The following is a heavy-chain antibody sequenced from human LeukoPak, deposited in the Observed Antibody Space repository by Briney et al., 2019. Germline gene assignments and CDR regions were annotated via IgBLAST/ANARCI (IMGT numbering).Heavy chain of an antibody. CDR2: ISSSSSYI. CDR3: ARDRGVPAATYYFDY. Sequence: GGSLRLSCAASGFTFSSYSMNWVRQAPGKGLEWVSSISSSSSYIYYADSVKGRFTISRDNAKNSLYLQMNSLRAKDTAVYYCARDRGVPAATYYFDYWGQGTLVTVSS. CDR1: GFTFSSYS. V-gene: IGHV3-21*01. J-gene: IGHJ4*02. D-gene: IGHD2-2*01.